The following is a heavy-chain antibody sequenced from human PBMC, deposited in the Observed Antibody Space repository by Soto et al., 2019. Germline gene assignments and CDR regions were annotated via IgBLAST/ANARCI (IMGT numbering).Heavy chain of an antibody. CDR2: IVVGSGNT. CDR3: AASTSTTYSSSWYERSYYYGMDV. J-gene: IGHJ6*02. V-gene: IGHV1-58*01. D-gene: IGHD6-13*01. Sequence: GASVKVSCKASGFTFTSSAVQWVRQARGQRLEWIGWIVVGSGNTNYAQKFQERVTITRDMSTSTAYMELSSLRSEDTAVYYCAASTSTTYSSSWYERSYYYGMDVWG. CDR1: GFTFTSSA.